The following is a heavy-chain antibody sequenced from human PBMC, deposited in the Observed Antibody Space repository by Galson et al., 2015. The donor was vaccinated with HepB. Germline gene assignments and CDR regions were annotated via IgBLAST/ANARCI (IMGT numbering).Heavy chain of an antibody. CDR2: ISTRGSTK. CDR3: ARDHYCSSSSCFSEGAFEI. CDR1: GFTFSDYY. D-gene: IGHD2-15*01. Sequence: SLRLSCAASGFTFSDYYMSWVRQAPGKGLESVSYISTRGSTKYYADSVRGRFTISRDNAKNSLSLQMNSLRAEDTAVYYCARDHYCSSSSCFSEGAFEIWGQGTMVTVSS. J-gene: IGHJ3*02. V-gene: IGHV3-11*01.